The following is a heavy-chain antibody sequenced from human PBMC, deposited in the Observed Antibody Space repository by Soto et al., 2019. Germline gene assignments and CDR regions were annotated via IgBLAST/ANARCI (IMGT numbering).Heavy chain of an antibody. CDR2: LYYSGTT. Sequence: AETLTLTCTVSGHSISTSSYYWGWILQSTGQGLEWIGSLYYSGTTYYNRSLKRRVTISVNTYKNQFSLRAYSVTAADTAVYYCARHDWCRFYGIDVWGQGNTVTGSS. CDR3: ARHDWCRFYGIDV. D-gene: IGHD2-8*01. CDR1: GHSISTSSYY. V-gene: IGHV4-39*01. J-gene: IGHJ6*02.